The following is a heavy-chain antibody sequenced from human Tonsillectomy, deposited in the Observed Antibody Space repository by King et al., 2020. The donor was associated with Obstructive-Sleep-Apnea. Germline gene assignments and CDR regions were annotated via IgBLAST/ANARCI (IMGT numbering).Heavy chain of an antibody. J-gene: IGHJ4*02. D-gene: IGHD2-15*01. CDR1: GGSISGGGYS. V-gene: IGHV4-30-4*07. Sequence: VQLQESGPGLVKPSQTLSLTCAVSGGSISGGGYSWSWIRQPPGKGLEWIGYMYYSGSTYYNPSLKSRVTISVDTSKNQVSLKLNSVTAADTAVYYCARTPAWYYLDYWGQGTLVTVSS. CDR3: ARTPAWYYLDY. CDR2: MYYSGST.